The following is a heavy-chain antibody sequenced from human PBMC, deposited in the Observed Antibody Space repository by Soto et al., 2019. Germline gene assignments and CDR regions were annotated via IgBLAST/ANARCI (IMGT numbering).Heavy chain of an antibody. CDR1: GFTFSSYA. CDR2: ISYDGSNK. V-gene: IGHV3-30-3*01. D-gene: IGHD1-26*01. J-gene: IGHJ6*02. CDR3: ARTPRGQGELPSSYYGMDV. Sequence: QVQLVESGGGVVQPGRSLRLSCAASGFTFSSYAMHWVRQAPGKGLEWVAVISYDGSNKYYADSVKGRFTISRDNSXNXLXXHMNSLRAEDTAVYYRARTPRGQGELPSSYYGMDVWGQGTTVTVSS.